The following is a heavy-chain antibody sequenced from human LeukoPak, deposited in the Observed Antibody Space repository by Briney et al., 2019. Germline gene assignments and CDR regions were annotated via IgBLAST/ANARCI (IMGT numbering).Heavy chain of an antibody. CDR1: GFTFDDYT. V-gene: IGHV3-43*01. CDR2: ITWDGGST. J-gene: IGHJ4*02. Sequence: GGSLRLSCAASGFTFDDYTMHWVRQAPGKGLEWVSLITWDGGSTYYADSVKGRFTISRDNSKNSLYLQMNSLRAEDTALYYCAKGKNTGSYLSHVDYWGQGTLVTVSS. D-gene: IGHD3-10*01. CDR3: AKGKNTGSYLSHVDY.